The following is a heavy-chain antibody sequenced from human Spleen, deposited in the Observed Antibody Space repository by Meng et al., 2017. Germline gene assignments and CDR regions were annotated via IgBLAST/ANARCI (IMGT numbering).Heavy chain of an antibody. D-gene: IGHD4-23*01. CDR1: GFTFTDYA. V-gene: IGHV3-30*04. Sequence: QVQLVESGGGVVQPGGSLRLSCATSGFTFTDYAMHWVRQSPGKGLGWVAIVSHDGKSGCYADSVKGRFSVSRDNFRNTQYLQMNSLRPEDTAVYYCARGGLTVVFSLGYWGQGTLVTVSS. CDR3: ARGGLTVVFSLGY. J-gene: IGHJ4*02. CDR2: VSHDGKSG.